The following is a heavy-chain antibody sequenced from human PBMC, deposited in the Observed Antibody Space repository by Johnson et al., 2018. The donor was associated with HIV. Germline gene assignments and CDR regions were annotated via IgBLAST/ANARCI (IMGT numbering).Heavy chain of an antibody. Sequence: VQLVESGGGLVQPGGSLRLSCAASGFSVSTYDMHWVRQATGKGLDWVSVIGTAGATYYLGSVKGRFTISREHAKNSLYLQMNSLRAGETAVYYCASGTSGYNYYDSSGYLMDAFDVWGRGTMVTVSS. J-gene: IGHJ3*01. V-gene: IGHV3-13*01. CDR2: IGTAGAT. CDR1: GFSVSTYD. CDR3: ASGTSGYNYYDSSGYLMDAFDV. D-gene: IGHD3-22*01.